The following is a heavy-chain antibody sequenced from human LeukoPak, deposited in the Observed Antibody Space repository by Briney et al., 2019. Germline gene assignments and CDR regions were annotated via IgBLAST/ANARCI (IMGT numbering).Heavy chain of an antibody. CDR3: AKRPSAYCFEGGCYFTY. CDR1: GFSFSSYA. Sequence: GGSLRLSCAASGFSFSSYAMSWVRQAPGRGLEWVSAISGSGANTYYADSVKGRSTISRDNAKDTLYLQMNTLRAEDTAVYYCAKRPSAYCFEGGCYFTYWGQGTLVIVSS. D-gene: IGHD2-21*01. V-gene: IGHV3-23*01. CDR2: ISGSGANT. J-gene: IGHJ4*02.